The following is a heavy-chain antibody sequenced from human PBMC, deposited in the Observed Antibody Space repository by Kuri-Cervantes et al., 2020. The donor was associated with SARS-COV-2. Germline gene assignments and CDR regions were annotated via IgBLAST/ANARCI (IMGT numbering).Heavy chain of an antibody. J-gene: IGHJ6*03. Sequence: GESLKISCAASGFTFSSYGMHWVRQAPGKGVEWVAFIRYDGSNKYYADSVKGRFTISRDNSKNTLYLQMNSLRAEDTAVYYCAKVGQLELQYPIGYYYYYMDVWGKGTTVTVSS. CDR2: IRYDGSNK. CDR1: GFTFSSYG. D-gene: IGHD1-7*01. CDR3: AKVGQLELQYPIGYYYYYMDV. V-gene: IGHV3-30*02.